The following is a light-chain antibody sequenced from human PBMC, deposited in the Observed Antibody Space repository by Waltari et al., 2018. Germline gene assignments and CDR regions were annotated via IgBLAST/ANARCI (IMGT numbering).Light chain of an antibody. CDR1: QSLLQSNGYDY. V-gene: IGKV2-28*01. CDR2: LGS. Sequence: DIMVTQSPLSLPVTPGEPASISCTSTQSLLQSNGYDYLDWYLQKPGQAPQLLMYLGSNQASGVPDRLSGSGSGTNFTLKISRVEAEDVGVYYCMQGLQPPWTFGQGTKVEI. J-gene: IGKJ1*01. CDR3: MQGLQPPWT.